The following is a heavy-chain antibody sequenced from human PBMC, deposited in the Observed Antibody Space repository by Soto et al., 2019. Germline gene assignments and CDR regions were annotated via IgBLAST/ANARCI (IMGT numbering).Heavy chain of an antibody. CDR2: IYYSGST. CDR3: AREDPTYYYDSSGPGAGGMDV. CDR1: GGSISSGGYY. Sequence: QVQLQESGPGLVKPSQTLSLTCTVSGGSISSGGYYWSWIRQHPGKGLEWIGYIYYSGSTYYNPSLMSRVTISVDTSKNQFYLKLSAVTAADTAVYYCAREDPTYYYDSSGPGAGGMDVWGQGTTVTVSS. J-gene: IGHJ6*02. V-gene: IGHV4-31*03. D-gene: IGHD3-22*01.